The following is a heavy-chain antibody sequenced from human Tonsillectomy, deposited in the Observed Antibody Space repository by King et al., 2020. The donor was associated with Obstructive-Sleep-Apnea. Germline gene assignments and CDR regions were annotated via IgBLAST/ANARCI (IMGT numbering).Heavy chain of an antibody. J-gene: IGHJ6*02. CDR1: GFSLSNARMG. Sequence: TLKESGPVLVKPTETLTLTCTVSGFSLSNARMGVSWIRQPPGKALEWLAHIFSNDEKSYSTSLKSRLTISKDTSKSQVVLTMTNMDPVDTATYYCARIPGRSSWASYCYSGMGVWGQGTTVPGSS. D-gene: IGHD6-13*01. V-gene: IGHV2-26*01. CDR3: ARIPGRSSWASYCYSGMGV. CDR2: IFSNDEK.